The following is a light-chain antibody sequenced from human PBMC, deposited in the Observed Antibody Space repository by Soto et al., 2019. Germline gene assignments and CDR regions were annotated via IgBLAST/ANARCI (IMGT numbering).Light chain of an antibody. Sequence: DIRMTHSPSSLSASVGDIVTITCRASQTILSYLNWYQQKPGQAAKVLIYAASTLQSGVTSRFSGSGSGTDFTLTISSLQPEDFAPYYCQQHNSYPGTFGQGTQVEIK. CDR1: QTILSY. CDR2: AAS. J-gene: IGKJ1*01. V-gene: IGKV1-39*01. CDR3: QQHNSYPGT.